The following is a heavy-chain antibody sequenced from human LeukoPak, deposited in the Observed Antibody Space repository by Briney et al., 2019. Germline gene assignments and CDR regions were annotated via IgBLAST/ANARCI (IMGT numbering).Heavy chain of an antibody. D-gene: IGHD6-13*01. CDR2: INWNGGST. Sequence: PGGSLRLSCAASGCTFDDYGMSWVRQAPGKGLEWVSGINWNGGSTGYADSVKGRFTISRDNAKNSLYLQMNSLRAEDTALYYCARSVGYSSSWYVGYFDYWGQGTLVTVSS. J-gene: IGHJ4*02. CDR3: ARSVGYSSSWYVGYFDY. V-gene: IGHV3-20*04. CDR1: GCTFDDYG.